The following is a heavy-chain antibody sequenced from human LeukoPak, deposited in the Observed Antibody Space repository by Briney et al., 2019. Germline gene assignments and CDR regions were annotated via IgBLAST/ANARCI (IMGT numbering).Heavy chain of an antibody. CDR2: INPNSGGT. J-gene: IGHJ4*02. Sequence: ASVKVSCKASGYTLTDYYMHWVRQAPGQGLKWMGRINPNSGGTNYAQKFQSRVTMTRDTSISTVYMELSRLRSDDTAVYYGARVGYYESSGYYEYWGQGTLVTVSS. V-gene: IGHV1-2*06. D-gene: IGHD3-22*01. CDR3: ARVGYYESSGYYEY. CDR1: GYTLTDYY.